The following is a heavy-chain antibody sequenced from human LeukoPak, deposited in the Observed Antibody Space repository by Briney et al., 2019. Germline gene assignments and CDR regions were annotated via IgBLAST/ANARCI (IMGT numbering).Heavy chain of an antibody. V-gene: IGHV3-30*02. J-gene: IGHJ4*02. CDR1: GFTFSNYG. D-gene: IGHD3-10*01. CDR2: IQYDGSNT. CDR3: AKDNREFYYDSGSYYNVYY. Sequence: GGSLRLSCGASGFTFSNYGMHWVRQAPGKGLEWVAFIQYDGSNTYYADSVKGRFTISRDNSKNTLYLQMNSLRAEDTAVYYCAKDNREFYYDSGSYYNVYYWGQGTLVTVSS.